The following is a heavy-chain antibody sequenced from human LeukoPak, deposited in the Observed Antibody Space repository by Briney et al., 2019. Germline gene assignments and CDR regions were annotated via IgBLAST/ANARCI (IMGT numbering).Heavy chain of an antibody. CDR1: GFPFSSYA. V-gene: IGHV3-64D*06. Sequence: GGPLRLSCSASGFPFSSYAMHWVRQAPGKGLQYVSSISSNGGSTYYADSVKGRFTISRDNSKNTLYLQMSSLRAEDTAVYYCVKDSEVVPAMANWFDPWGQGTLVTVSS. CDR2: ISSNGGST. CDR3: VKDSEVVPAMANWFDP. D-gene: IGHD2-2*01. J-gene: IGHJ5*02.